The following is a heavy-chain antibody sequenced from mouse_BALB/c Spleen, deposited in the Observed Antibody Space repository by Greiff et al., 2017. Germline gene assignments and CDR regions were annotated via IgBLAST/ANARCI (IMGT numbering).Heavy chain of an antibody. CDR2: ISSGGSYT. CDR3: TREGIEDAMDY. J-gene: IGHJ4*01. V-gene: IGHV5-6-4*01. CDR1: GFTFSSYT. Sequence: EVKLMESGGGLVKPGGSLKLSCAASGFTFSSYTMSWVRQTPEKRLEWVATISSGGSYTYYPDSVKGRFTISRDNAKNTLYLQMSSLKSEDTAMYYCTREGIEDAMDYWGQGTSVTVSS.